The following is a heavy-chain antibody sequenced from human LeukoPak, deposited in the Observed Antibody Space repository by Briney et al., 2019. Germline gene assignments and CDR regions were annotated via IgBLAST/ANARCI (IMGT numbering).Heavy chain of an antibody. CDR2: ISGSGYST. Sequence: GGSLRLSCAASGFTFKSYAMSWVRHAPGKGREWVSGISGSGYSTYYADSVKGRFTIYRDNSKNTLYLQMNSLRAEDTALYYCAKGHLAVASWGQGSLVTVSS. V-gene: IGHV3-23*01. D-gene: IGHD6-19*01. CDR1: GFTFKSYA. CDR3: AKGHLAVAS. J-gene: IGHJ5*02.